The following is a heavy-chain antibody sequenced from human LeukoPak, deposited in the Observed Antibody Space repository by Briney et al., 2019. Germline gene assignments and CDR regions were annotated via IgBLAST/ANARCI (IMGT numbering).Heavy chain of an antibody. J-gene: IGHJ5*02. CDR1: GLTFSNSW. D-gene: IGHD3-10*01. V-gene: IGHV3-7*03. CDR2: IKPDGSDK. CDR3: ARSSGSFDP. Sequence: PGGSLRLSWAASGLTFSNSWMSWVRKAPGKGPKWVANIKPDGSDKYYVDSVMGRFTISRDNAKKSLYLQMNSLRDEDTAMYYCARSSGSFDPWGQGTLVIVSS.